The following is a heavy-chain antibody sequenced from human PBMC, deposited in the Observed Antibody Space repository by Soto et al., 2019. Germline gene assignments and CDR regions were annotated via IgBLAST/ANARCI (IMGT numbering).Heavy chain of an antibody. CDR2: IYYSGLT. J-gene: IGHJ1*01. Sequence: TLSLTCSVSGDSISTEGYYWSWIRQHPGKGLEWIGYIYYSGLTSYNPSLKSRVTISRATSKNQFYLKLSSVTAADTAVYYCARSRSYYVEDFQKWGQGTLVTVSS. V-gene: IGHV4-31*03. CDR1: GDSISTEGYY. D-gene: IGHD1-26*01. CDR3: ARSRSYYVEDFQK.